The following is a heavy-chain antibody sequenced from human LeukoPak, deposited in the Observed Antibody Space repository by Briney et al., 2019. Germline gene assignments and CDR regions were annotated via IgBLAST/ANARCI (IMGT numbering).Heavy chain of an antibody. CDR1: GFTFSSYG. V-gene: IGHV3-33*01. J-gene: IGHJ3*02. CDR3: ASLGDSGSWYPDDAFDI. CDR2: IWYDGSNK. Sequence: GGSLRLSCAASGFTFSSYGMHWVRQAPGKGLEWVAVIWYDGSNKYYADSVKGRFTISRDNSKNTLYLQMNSLRAEDTAVYYCASLGDSGSWYPDDAFDIWGQGTMVTVSS. D-gene: IGHD6-13*01.